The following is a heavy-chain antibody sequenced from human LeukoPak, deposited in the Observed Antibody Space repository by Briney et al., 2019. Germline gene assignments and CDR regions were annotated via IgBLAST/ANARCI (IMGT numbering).Heavy chain of an antibody. Sequence: PGGSLRLSCAASGFTFRSYTINWVRQAPGKGLEWVSSVTSSSAYIYDADSVKGRFTISRDNAKNSLYLQMNSLRAEDTAVYYCARDPVGAHVRRAFDIWGQGTMVTVSS. CDR2: VTSSSAYI. CDR1: GFTFRSYT. CDR3: ARDPVGAHVRRAFDI. V-gene: IGHV3-21*01. J-gene: IGHJ3*02. D-gene: IGHD1-26*01.